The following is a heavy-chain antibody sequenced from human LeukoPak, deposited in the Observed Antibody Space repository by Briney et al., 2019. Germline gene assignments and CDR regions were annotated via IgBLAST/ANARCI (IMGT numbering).Heavy chain of an antibody. D-gene: IGHD1-26*01. Sequence: SETLSLTCTVSGYSINSGYYWGWIRQPPGKGLEWIGSIYHSGSTYYNPSLKSRVTISVDTSKNQFSLKLSSVTAADTAVYYCASGSPTDYWGQGTLVTVSS. V-gene: IGHV4-38-2*02. CDR3: ASGSPTDY. CDR2: IYHSGST. CDR1: GYSINSGYY. J-gene: IGHJ4*02.